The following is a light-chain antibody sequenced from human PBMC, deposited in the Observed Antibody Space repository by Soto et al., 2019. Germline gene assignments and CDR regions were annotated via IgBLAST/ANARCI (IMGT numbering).Light chain of an antibody. CDR1: QFIDRY. V-gene: IGKV1-8*01. J-gene: IGKJ1*01. CDR3: QHYYTYPSWT. CDR2: AAS. Sequence: AIRMTQSPSSFSASPGDRVTITCRASQFIDRYLAWYQQKPGKAPKLLIYAASTLQSGAPSRFSGSGFGTDFTLTISSLQSEDFATYYCQHYYTYPSWTFGQGTKVEIK.